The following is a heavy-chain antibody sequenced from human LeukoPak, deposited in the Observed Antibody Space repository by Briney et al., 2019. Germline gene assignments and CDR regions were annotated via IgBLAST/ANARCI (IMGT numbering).Heavy chain of an antibody. D-gene: IGHD6-19*01. CDR3: ARDTGHSSGWYGAFDY. Sequence: GASVKVSCKASGYTFTSYGISWVRQAPGQGLEWMGWINAGNGNTKYSQEFQGRVTITRDTSASTAYMELSSLRSEDMAVYYCARDTGHSSGWYGAFDYWGQGTLVTVSS. CDR1: GYTFTSYG. CDR2: INAGNGNT. J-gene: IGHJ4*02. V-gene: IGHV1-3*03.